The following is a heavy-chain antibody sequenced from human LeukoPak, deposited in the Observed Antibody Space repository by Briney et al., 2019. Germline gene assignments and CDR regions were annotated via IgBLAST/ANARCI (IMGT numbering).Heavy chain of an antibody. J-gene: IGHJ6*02. CDR1: GSTFSNYW. CDR3: ARDRFFGMDV. CDR2: INSDGGST. Sequence: GGSLRLSCAASGSTFSNYWMHWVRQAPGKGLVWVSRINSDGGSTNYADSVKGRFTISRDNAKNMLYLQMNSLRAEDTAVYYCARDRFFGMDVWGQGTSVTVSS. V-gene: IGHV3-74*01.